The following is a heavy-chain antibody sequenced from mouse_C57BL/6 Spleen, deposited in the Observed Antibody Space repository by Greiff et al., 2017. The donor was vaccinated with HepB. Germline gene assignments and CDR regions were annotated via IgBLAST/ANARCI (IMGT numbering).Heavy chain of an antibody. CDR1: GNTFTDYN. CDR2: INPNNGGT. D-gene: IGHD1-1*01. V-gene: IGHV1-18*01. Sequence: EVKLQESGPELVKPGASVKIPCKASGNTFTDYNMDWVKQSHGKSLEWIGDINPNNGGTIYNQKFKGKATLTVDKSSSTAYMELRSLTSEDTAVYYCARRDYYGSSPTWFAYWGQGTLVTVSA. J-gene: IGHJ3*01. CDR3: ARRDYYGSSPTWFAY.